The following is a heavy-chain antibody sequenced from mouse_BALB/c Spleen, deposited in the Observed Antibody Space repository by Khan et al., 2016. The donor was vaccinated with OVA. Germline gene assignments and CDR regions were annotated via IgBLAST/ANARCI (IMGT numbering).Heavy chain of an antibody. Sequence: QVQLKESGPGLVAPSQSLSITCTVSGFSLTSYGVHWVRQPPGKGLEWLGVIWAGGSKNYNSALMSRLSISKEKAKSQVFLKLNSLQTADTAMYYCARLEDIWGQGTTLTVSS. V-gene: IGHV2-9*02. CDR3: ARLEDI. CDR2: IWAGGSK. J-gene: IGHJ2*01. D-gene: IGHD1-3*01. CDR1: GFSLTSYG.